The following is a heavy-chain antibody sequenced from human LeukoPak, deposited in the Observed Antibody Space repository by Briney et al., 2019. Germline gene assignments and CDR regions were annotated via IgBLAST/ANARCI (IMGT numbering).Heavy chain of an antibody. V-gene: IGHV4-34*01. CDR2: ISHSGSA. J-gene: IGHJ4*02. CDR1: GGSFRGYY. CDR3: ASAHHYDSSAYYYHRFYY. Sequence: SETLSLTCAVYGGSFRGYYWSLIRQPPRKGLEWIGEISHSGSANYNPSLKSRLTISIDTSKSEFSLKLNSVTAADTAVYYCASAHHYDSSAYYYHRFYYWGQGSLVTVSS. D-gene: IGHD3-22*01.